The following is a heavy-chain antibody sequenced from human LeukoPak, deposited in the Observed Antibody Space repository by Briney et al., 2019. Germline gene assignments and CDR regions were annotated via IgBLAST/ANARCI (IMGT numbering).Heavy chain of an antibody. CDR2: INHSGST. CDR1: GGSFRGYY. CDR3: ARGFGYYYDSSGHQYYFDY. Sequence: SETLSLTCAVYGGSFRGYYWSWVRQPPGEGLGWVGGINHSGSTKYNPSLKSRVTISVDTSKNQFSLKLSSVTAADTAVYYGARGFGYYYDSSGHQYYFDYWGQGTLVTVSS. J-gene: IGHJ4*02. D-gene: IGHD3-22*01. V-gene: IGHV4-34*01.